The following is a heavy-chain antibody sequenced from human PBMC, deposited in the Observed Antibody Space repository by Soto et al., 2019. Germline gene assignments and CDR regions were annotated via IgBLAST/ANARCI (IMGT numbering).Heavy chain of an antibody. CDR1: GYTFKDYF. V-gene: IGHV1-2*02. CDR3: ARESVVTGTHHFDY. CDR2: INSNTGGT. D-gene: IGHD1-7*01. J-gene: IGHJ4*02. Sequence: ASVKVSCKASGYTFKDYFLHWVRQASGQGLEWMGWINSNTGGTNYAQKFQGRVTMTRDTPISTAYMELSRLTSDDTAVYHCARESVVTGTHHFDYWGQGTLVTVSS.